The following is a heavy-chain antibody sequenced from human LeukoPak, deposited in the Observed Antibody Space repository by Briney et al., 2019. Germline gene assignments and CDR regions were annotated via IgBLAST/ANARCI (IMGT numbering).Heavy chain of an antibody. D-gene: IGHD6-13*01. Sequence: SETLSLTCAVYGGSFSGYYWSWIRQPPGKGLEWIGEINHSGSTNYNPSLKSRVTISVDTSKNQFSLKLSSVTAADTAVYYCARGSRSSSWLFDPWGQGTLVTVSS. CDR2: INHSGST. CDR1: GGSFSGYY. CDR3: ARGSRSSSWLFDP. J-gene: IGHJ5*02. V-gene: IGHV4-34*01.